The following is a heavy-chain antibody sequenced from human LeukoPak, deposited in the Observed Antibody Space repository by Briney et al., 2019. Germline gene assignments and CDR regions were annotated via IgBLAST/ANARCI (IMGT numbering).Heavy chain of an antibody. CDR2: IGGRGGSI. Sequence: PGGSLRLSCEASGFTFSSHTMSWVRQAPGKGLEWVSTIGGRGGSIYYADAVKGRFTISRDNSKNTLSLQMNSLKAEDTAVYYCARDLYYNSSVGLGYWGQGTLVTVSS. CDR3: ARDLYYNSSVGLGY. D-gene: IGHD3-22*01. J-gene: IGHJ4*02. CDR1: GFTFSSHT. V-gene: IGHV3-23*01.